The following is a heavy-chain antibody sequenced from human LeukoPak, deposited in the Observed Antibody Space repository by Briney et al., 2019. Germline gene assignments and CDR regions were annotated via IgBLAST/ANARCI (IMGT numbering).Heavy chain of an antibody. Sequence: SETLSLTCAVYGGSFSGYHWSWIRQPPGKGLEWIGEINHSGSTNYNPSLKSRVTISVDTSKNQFSLKLSSVTAADTAVYYCARWGTYASTSNWFDPWGQGTLVTVSS. CDR1: GGSFSGYH. V-gene: IGHV4-34*01. CDR3: ARWGTYASTSNWFDP. CDR2: INHSGST. D-gene: IGHD2-2*01. J-gene: IGHJ5*02.